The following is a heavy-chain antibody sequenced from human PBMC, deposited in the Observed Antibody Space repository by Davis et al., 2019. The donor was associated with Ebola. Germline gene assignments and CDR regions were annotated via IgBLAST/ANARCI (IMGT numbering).Heavy chain of an antibody. CDR3: ARDGVITPFDY. CDR1: GGTFSSCA. D-gene: IGHD3-22*01. CDR2: IIPIFGTA. Sequence: SVKVSCKASGGTFSSCAITWVRQAPGQGLEWMGGIIPIFGTAKYAQKFQGRVTITADESTSTAYMELSSLRSEDTAVYYCARDGVITPFDYWGQGTLVTVSS. V-gene: IGHV1-69*13. J-gene: IGHJ4*02.